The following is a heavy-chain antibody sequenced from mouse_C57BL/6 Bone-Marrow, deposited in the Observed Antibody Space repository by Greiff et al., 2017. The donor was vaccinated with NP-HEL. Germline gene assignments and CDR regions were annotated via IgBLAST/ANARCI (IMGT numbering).Heavy chain of an antibody. Sequence: VQLQQSGAELARPGASVKLSCKASGYTFTSYGISWVKQRTGQGLEWIGEIYPRSGYTYYNEKFKGKATLTADKSSSTAYLELRSLTSEDSAVYFWARSGGLRRGDYWGQGTTLTVSS. D-gene: IGHD2-2*01. CDR3: ARSGGLRRGDY. J-gene: IGHJ2*01. CDR1: GYTFTSYG. V-gene: IGHV1-81*01. CDR2: IYPRSGYT.